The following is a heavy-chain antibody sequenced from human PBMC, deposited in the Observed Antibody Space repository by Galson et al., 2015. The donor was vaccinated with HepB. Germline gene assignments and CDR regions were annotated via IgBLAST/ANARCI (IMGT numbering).Heavy chain of an antibody. CDR3: ARDRSSRWYWDWFDP. CDR2: TYNRTKWYN. CDR1: GDSVSSHSAA. J-gene: IGHJ5*02. D-gene: IGHD6-13*01. Sequence: CAISGDSVSSHSAAWNWIRQSPSRDLEWLGTTYNRTKWYNDYAVSVKSRITINADTYRSQSSLQLNSVTPEDTAVYYCARDRSSRWYWDWFDPCGQRTLFTVSS. V-gene: IGHV6-1*01.